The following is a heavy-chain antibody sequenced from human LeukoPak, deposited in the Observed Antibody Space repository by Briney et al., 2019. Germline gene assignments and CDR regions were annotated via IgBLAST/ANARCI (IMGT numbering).Heavy chain of an antibody. V-gene: IGHV1-18*01. J-gene: IGHJ4*02. CDR2: ISAYNGNT. Sequence: ASVKVSCKASGYTFTIYGISWVQQAPGQGLEWMGWISAYNGNTNYAQKLQGRVTMTTDTSTSTAYMELRSLRSDDTAVYYCAREDLRAAAVDYWGQGTLVTVSS. CDR1: GYTFTIYG. D-gene: IGHD6-13*01. CDR3: AREDLRAAAVDY.